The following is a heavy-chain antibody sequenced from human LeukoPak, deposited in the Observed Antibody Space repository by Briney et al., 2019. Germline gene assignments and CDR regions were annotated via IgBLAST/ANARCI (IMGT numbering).Heavy chain of an antibody. CDR3: ARGGTYRGGADY. CDR1: GGSISSYY. J-gene: IGHJ4*02. V-gene: IGHV4-59*01. CDR2: MYYSGSP. Sequence: SETLSLTCTVSGGSISSYYWSWIRQPPGKGLEWIGYMYYSGSPNYNPSLKSRVTMSVDTSKNQFSLKLNSVTAADTAVYYCARGGTYRGGADYWGQGTLVTVSS. D-gene: IGHD4-11*01.